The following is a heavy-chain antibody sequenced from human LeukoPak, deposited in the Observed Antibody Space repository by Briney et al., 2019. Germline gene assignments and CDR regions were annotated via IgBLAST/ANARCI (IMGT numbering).Heavy chain of an antibody. J-gene: IGHJ6*04. CDR3: ASEPYDFWGGYFLSPSI. Sequence: KPSETLSLTCTVSGGSISSYYWSWIRQPAGKGLEWIGRIYTSGSTNYNPSLKSRVTISVDTSKNQFSLKLSSVTAADTAVYYCASEPYDFWGGYFLSPSIWGKGTTVTVSS. V-gene: IGHV4-4*07. D-gene: IGHD3-3*01. CDR1: GGSISSYY. CDR2: IYTSGST.